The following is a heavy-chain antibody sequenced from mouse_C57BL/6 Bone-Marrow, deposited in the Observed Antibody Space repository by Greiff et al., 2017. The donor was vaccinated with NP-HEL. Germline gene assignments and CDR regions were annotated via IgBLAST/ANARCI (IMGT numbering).Heavy chain of an antibody. Sequence: QVQLQQSGPELVKPGASVKISCKASGYAFSSSWMNWVKQRPGKGLEWIGRIYPGDGDTNYNGKFKGKATLTADKSSSTAYMQLSSLTSEDSAVYFCASPGRGFDYWGQGTTLTVSS. V-gene: IGHV1-82*01. J-gene: IGHJ2*01. CDR1: GYAFSSSW. CDR3: ASPGRGFDY. CDR2: IYPGDGDT. D-gene: IGHD3-3*01.